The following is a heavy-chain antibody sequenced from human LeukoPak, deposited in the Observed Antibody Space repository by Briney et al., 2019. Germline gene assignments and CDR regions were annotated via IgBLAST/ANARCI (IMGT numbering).Heavy chain of an antibody. V-gene: IGHV4-4*02. Sequence: SETLSLTCAVSGGSISSSNWWSWVRQPPGKGLEWIGEIYHSGSTNYNPSLKSRVTISVDTSKNQFSLKLSSVTAADTAVYYCARVGGTNYYYCGMDVWGQGTTVTVSS. CDR2: IYHSGST. CDR1: GGSISSSNW. D-gene: IGHD1-1*01. J-gene: IGHJ6*02. CDR3: ARVGGTNYYYCGMDV.